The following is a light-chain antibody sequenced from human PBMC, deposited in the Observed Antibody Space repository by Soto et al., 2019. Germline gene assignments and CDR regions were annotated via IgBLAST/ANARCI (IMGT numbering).Light chain of an antibody. J-gene: IGKJ5*01. CDR1: QTIRSTY. CDR2: GAS. V-gene: IGKV3-20*01. Sequence: DIVLTQSPGTLSLSPGERVTLSCRASQTIRSTYFAWYQQKPGQAPRLLIYGASSRAAGIPVRFTGTGSGTDFALTISRLEPEDSAVYYCQHYGSSLITFGRGTRLEIK. CDR3: QHYGSSLIT.